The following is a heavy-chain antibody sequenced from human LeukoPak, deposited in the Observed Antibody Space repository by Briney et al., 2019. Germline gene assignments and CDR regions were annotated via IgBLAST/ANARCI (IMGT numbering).Heavy chain of an antibody. J-gene: IGHJ4*02. V-gene: IGHV3-48*04. CDR2: ISSGSSTI. CDR1: GFTFSTYS. Sequence: GGSLRLSCAASGFTFSTYSMNWVRQAPGKGLEWVSYISSGSSTIYYTDSVKGRFTISRDNAKNSLYLQMNSLRAEDTAVYYCARGVRYYGFGEHWGQGTLVTVSS. D-gene: IGHD3-9*01. CDR3: ARGVRYYGFGEH.